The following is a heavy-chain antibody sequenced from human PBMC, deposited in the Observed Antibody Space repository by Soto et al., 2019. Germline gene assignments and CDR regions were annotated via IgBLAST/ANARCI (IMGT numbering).Heavy chain of an antibody. CDR1: GGSISGGGYY. D-gene: IGHD3-3*01. CDR2: IYYSGST. J-gene: IGHJ5*02. V-gene: IGHV4-31*03. Sequence: SETLSLTCTVSGGSISGGGYYWSWIRQHPGKGLEWIGYIYYSGSTYYNPSLKSRVTISVDTSKNQFSLKLSSVTAADTAVYYCARDIFSDFWSGNTTIWSVPLGQG. CDR3: ARDIFSDFWSGNTTIWSVP.